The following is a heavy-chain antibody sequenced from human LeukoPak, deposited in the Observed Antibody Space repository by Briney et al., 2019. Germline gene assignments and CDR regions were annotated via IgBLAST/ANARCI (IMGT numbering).Heavy chain of an antibody. CDR1: GHSFTTYW. Sequence: GESLKISCKGSGHSFTTYWIAWVRQMPGKGLEWMGIIHPGDSDTRYSPSSKGQVTISADKSISTAYLQWSSLRASDTAMYYCARHGGLPDYYYGLDVWGQGTTVTVSS. CDR2: IHPGDSDT. CDR3: ARHGGLPDYYYGLDV. J-gene: IGHJ6*02. D-gene: IGHD2-2*01. V-gene: IGHV5-51*01.